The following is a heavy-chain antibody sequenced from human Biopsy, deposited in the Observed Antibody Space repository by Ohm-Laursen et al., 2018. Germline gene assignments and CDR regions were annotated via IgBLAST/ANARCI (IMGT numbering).Heavy chain of an antibody. CDR1: GYTFTGYH. CDR3: TGGGYYYDSLAYYYWFDP. CDR2: INAKTGDT. Sequence: ATVKISCKASGYTFTGYHVHWVRQAPGQGLEWMGWINAKTGDTNYAQKFQGRVTMTRDTSISTAYVDLSSLRSDDTAVYYCTGGGYYYDSLAYYYWFDPWGQGTLVTVSS. D-gene: IGHD3-22*01. J-gene: IGHJ5*02. V-gene: IGHV1-2*02.